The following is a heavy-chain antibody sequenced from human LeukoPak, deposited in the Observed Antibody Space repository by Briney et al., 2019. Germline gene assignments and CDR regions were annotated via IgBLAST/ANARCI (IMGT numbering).Heavy chain of an antibody. CDR3: ARGRRQGDGYNYFDY. V-gene: IGHV4-59*01. CDR1: GGSISSYY. Sequence: PSETLSLTCTVSGGSISSYYWSWIRQPPGKGLEWIGYIYYSGSTNYNPSLKSRVTISVDTSKNQFSLKLSSVTAADTAVYYCARGRRQGDGYNYFDYWGQGTLVTVSS. CDR2: IYYSGST. J-gene: IGHJ4*02. D-gene: IGHD5-24*01.